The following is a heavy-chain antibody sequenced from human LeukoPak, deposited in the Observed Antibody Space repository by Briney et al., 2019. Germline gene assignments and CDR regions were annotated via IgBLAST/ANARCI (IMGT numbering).Heavy chain of an antibody. V-gene: IGHV4-4*02. CDR2: IYHSGST. CDR1: GGSISSSNW. Sequence: SETLSLTCTVSGGSISSSNWWSSVRQPPGKGLEWIGEIYHSGSTNYNPSLKSRVTISVDKSKNQFFLKLSSVTAADTAVYYCARDVHSSGWYAGAFDIWGQGTMVTVSS. J-gene: IGHJ3*02. D-gene: IGHD6-19*01. CDR3: ARDVHSSGWYAGAFDI.